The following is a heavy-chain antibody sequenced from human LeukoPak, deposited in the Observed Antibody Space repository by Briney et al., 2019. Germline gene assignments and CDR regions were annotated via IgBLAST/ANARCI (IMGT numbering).Heavy chain of an antibody. CDR1: GYTFTSYD. J-gene: IGHJ3*02. CDR3: ARDRGFGARGAFDI. D-gene: IGHD3-10*01. CDR2: MNPNSGNT. V-gene: IGHV1-8*01. Sequence: ASVKVSCKASGYTFTSYDINWVRQATGQGLEWMGWMNPNSGNTGYAQKFQGRATMTRNTSIRTAYMELSSLRSEDTAVYYCARDRGFGARGAFDIWGQGTMVTVSS.